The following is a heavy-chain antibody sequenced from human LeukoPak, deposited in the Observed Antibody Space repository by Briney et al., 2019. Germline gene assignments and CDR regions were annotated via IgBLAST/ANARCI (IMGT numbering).Heavy chain of an antibody. D-gene: IGHD2-21*02. V-gene: IGHV4-59*01. CDR2: IYYSGST. CDR3: ASRTYCGGDCYSLDAFDI. J-gene: IGHJ3*02. Sequence: SETLSLTCTVSGGSISSYYWSWIRQPPGKGLEWIGYIYYSGSTNYNPSLKSRVTISVDTSKNQFSLKLSPVTAADTAVYYCASRTYCGGDCYSLDAFDIWGQGTMVTVSS. CDR1: GGSISSYY.